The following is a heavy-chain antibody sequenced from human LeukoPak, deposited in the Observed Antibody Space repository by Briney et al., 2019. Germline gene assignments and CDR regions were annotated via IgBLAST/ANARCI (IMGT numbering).Heavy chain of an antibody. D-gene: IGHD3-3*01. Sequence: PGGSLRLSCAASGFTFSSYWMHWVRQAPGKGLVWVSRINSDGSSTSYADSVKGRFTISRDNAKNTLYLQMNSLRAEDTAVYYCARDLTIFGVVIGKIYYYYGMDVWGQGTTVTVSS. CDR1: GFTFSSYW. CDR2: INSDGSST. CDR3: ARDLTIFGVVIGKIYYYYGMDV. V-gene: IGHV3-74*01. J-gene: IGHJ6*02.